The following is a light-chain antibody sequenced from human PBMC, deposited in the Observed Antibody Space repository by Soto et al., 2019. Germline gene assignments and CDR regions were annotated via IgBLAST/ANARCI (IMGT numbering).Light chain of an antibody. V-gene: IGLV2-14*01. CDR3: SSYTRSSTPYV. J-gene: IGLJ1*01. CDR1: SSDVGAYNY. CDR2: EVS. Sequence: QSALTQPASVSGSPGQSITISCTGTSSDVGAYNYVSWYQQHPGKAPKLMIYEVSNRPSRVSNRFSGSKSGNTASLTISGLQAEDEADYYCSSYTRSSTPYVYGTGTKVTVL.